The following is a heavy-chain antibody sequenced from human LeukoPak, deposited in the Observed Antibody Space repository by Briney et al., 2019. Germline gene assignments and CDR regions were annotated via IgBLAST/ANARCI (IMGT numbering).Heavy chain of an antibody. CDR1: GGSISSSSYY. D-gene: IGHD3-22*01. CDR3: ARANPYDSSGYYFDY. J-gene: IGHJ4*02. V-gene: IGHV4-39*07. Sequence: SETLSLTCTVSGGSISSSSYYWGWIRQPPGKGLEWIGNIYYSAKTNYDPSLKSRVSISMDTSKNQFSLKLTSLTAADTAVYYCARANPYDSSGYYFDYWGQGTLVTVSS. CDR2: IYYSAKT.